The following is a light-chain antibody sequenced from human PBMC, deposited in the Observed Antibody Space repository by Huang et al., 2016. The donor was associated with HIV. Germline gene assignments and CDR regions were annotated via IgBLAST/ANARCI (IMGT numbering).Light chain of an antibody. CDR1: QSVSSN. V-gene: IGKV3-15*01. Sequence: EIVMTQSPATWSVSPGERATLSCRASQSVSSNLAWYQQQPGQAPRLLIDGASTRATGIPARFSGSGSGTEFTLTISSLQSEDFAVYYCQQYNNWPPFTFGPGTKVDIK. J-gene: IGKJ3*01. CDR3: QQYNNWPPFT. CDR2: GAS.